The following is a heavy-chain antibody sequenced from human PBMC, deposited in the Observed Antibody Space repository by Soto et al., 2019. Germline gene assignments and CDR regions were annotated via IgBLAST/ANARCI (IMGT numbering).Heavy chain of an antibody. CDR1: GYTLTELS. V-gene: IGHV1-24*01. D-gene: IGHD3-3*01. J-gene: IGHJ4*02. Sequence: ASVKVSCKVSGYTLTELSMHWVRQAPGKGLEWMGGFDPEDGETIYAQKFQGRVTMTEDTSTDTAYMELSSLRSEDTAVYYCATDFSISGPFDYWGQGTLVTVSS. CDR2: FDPEDGET. CDR3: ATDFSISGPFDY.